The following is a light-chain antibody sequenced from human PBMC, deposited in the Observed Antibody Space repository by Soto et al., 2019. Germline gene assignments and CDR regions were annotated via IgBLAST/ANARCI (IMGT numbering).Light chain of an antibody. J-gene: IGKJ1*01. CDR2: GAT. Sequence: EIVMTQSPATLSVSPGERATLSCRSGQNIHSSLAWYQQKPGHAPRLLFYGATTGATGIPARFSGSGSGTDFTLTISSLEPEDFAVYYCQQRSNWLGTFGQGTKVDI. CDR3: QQRSNWLGT. V-gene: IGKV3-11*01. CDR1: QNIHSS.